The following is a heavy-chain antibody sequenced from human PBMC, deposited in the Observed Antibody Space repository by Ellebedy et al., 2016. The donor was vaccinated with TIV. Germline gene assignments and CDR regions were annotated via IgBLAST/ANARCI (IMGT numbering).Heavy chain of an antibody. Sequence: MPSETLSLTCTVSGGSISSSSYYWGWIRQPPGKGREWIGSIYYSGSTYYNPSLKSRVTIAVNTSKNQFSLKLSSVTAADTAVYYCARGVISARDAFDIWGQGTMVTVSS. CDR2: IYYSGST. CDR3: ARGVISARDAFDI. J-gene: IGHJ3*02. V-gene: IGHV4-39*07. CDR1: GGSISSSSYY. D-gene: IGHD1-26*01.